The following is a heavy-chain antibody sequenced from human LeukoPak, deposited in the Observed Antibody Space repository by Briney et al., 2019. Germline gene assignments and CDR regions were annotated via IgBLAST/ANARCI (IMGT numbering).Heavy chain of an antibody. CDR2: INHSGSI. J-gene: IGHJ4*02. Sequence: PSETLSLTCAVYGGSFSGYYWSWIRQPPGKGLEWIGEINHSGSINYNPSLKSRVTISVDTSKNQLSLKLSSVTAADTAVYYCARDVAAAGTGDFGYWGQGTLVTVSS. CDR3: ARDVAAAGTGDFGY. CDR1: GGSFSGYY. D-gene: IGHD6-13*01. V-gene: IGHV4-34*01.